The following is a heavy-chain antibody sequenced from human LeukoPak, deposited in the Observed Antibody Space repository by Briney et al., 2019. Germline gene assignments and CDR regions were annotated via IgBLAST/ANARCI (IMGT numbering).Heavy chain of an antibody. J-gene: IGHJ6*03. Sequence: ASVKVSCKASGYTFTSYYMHWVRQAPGQGLEWMGLINPTGGSTGYAQKFQGRVTMTRDMSTSTDYMELSSLRSEDTAIYYCARVRYCSGGSCYSYYMDVWGKGTTVTISS. CDR1: GYTFTSYY. CDR2: INPTGGST. CDR3: ARVRYCSGGSCYSYYMDV. V-gene: IGHV1-46*01. D-gene: IGHD2-15*01.